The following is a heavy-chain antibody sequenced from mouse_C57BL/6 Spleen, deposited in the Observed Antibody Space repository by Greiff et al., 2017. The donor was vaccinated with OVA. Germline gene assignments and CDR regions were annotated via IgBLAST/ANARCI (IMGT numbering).Heavy chain of an antibody. V-gene: IGHV10-1*01. CDR2: IRSKSNNYAT. J-gene: IGHJ3*01. CDR3: VRPYDYDEGSRAWFAY. CDR1: GFSFNTYA. Sequence: EVMLVESGGGLVQPKGSLQLSCAASGFSFNTYAMNWVRQAPGKGLEWVARIRSKSNNYATYYADSVKDRFTISRDDSESMLYLQMNNLKTEDTAMYYCVRPYDYDEGSRAWFAYWGQGTLVTVSA. D-gene: IGHD2-4*01.